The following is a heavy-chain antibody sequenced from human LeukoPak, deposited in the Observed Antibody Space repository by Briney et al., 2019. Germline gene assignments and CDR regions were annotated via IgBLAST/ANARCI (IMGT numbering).Heavy chain of an antibody. Sequence: SETLSLTCTVSGGSISSYYWSWLRQPAGKGLEWIGRIYTSGSTNYNPSLKSRVTISVDTSKNQFSLKLSSVTAADTAVYYCARDPGLMIGELFSWFDPWGQGTLVTVSS. CDR2: IYTSGST. V-gene: IGHV4-4*07. D-gene: IGHD3-10*02. CDR3: ARDPGLMIGELFSWFDP. CDR1: GGSISSYY. J-gene: IGHJ5*02.